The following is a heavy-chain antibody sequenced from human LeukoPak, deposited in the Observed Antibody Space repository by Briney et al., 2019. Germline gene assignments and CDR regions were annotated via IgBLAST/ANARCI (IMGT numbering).Heavy chain of an antibody. J-gene: IGHJ4*02. V-gene: IGHV4-59*01. CDR2: IYYSGST. D-gene: IGHD3-22*01. Sequence: SETLSLTCTVSGGSISSYYWSWIRQPPGKGLEWIGYIYYSGSTNYNPSLKSRVTISVDTSKNQFSLKLSSVTAADTAVYYCARARHCYDSSGYYPYFDYWGQGTLVTVSS. CDR1: GGSISSYY. CDR3: ARARHCYDSSGYYPYFDY.